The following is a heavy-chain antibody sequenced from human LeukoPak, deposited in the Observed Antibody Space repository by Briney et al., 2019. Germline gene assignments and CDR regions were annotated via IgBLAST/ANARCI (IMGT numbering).Heavy chain of an antibody. CDR1: GITFSNYA. CDR2: ITGNGRDT. CDR3: AKGTRTSCTGATCYDFDY. V-gene: IGHV3-23*01. J-gene: IGHJ4*02. D-gene: IGHD2-2*01. Sequence: GGSLRLSCAASGITFSNYAMNWVRQAPGKRLEWVSSITGNGRDTYYADSVKGRIAISRDSSKNTVYLQMNSLRPEDTALYYCAKGTRTSCTGATCYDFDYWGQGTLVTVSS.